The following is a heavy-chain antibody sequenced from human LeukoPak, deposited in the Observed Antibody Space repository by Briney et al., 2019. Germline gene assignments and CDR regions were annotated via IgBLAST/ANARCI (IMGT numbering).Heavy chain of an antibody. Sequence: GASVKVSCKASGYTFTSYGISWVRQAPGQGLEWMGWISAYNGNTNYAQEFQGRVTITADKSTSTAYMELSSLRSEDTAVYHCARGPIVAVRNYFDYWGQGTLVTVSS. J-gene: IGHJ4*02. CDR1: GYTFTSYG. CDR2: ISAYNGNT. CDR3: ARGPIVAVRNYFDY. D-gene: IGHD3-22*01. V-gene: IGHV1-18*01.